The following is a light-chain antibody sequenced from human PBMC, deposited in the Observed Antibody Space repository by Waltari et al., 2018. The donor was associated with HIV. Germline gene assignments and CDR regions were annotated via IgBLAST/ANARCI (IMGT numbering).Light chain of an antibody. Sequence: DVVLTQSPASLAVSLGESATLNCKSSQSLLYTSKNTDYLAWYQQKPGQPPKLLIYWAYTRESGVPDRFTGSGSGTDFTLTITSLQAEDVAIYYWQQYFSDPLTFGGGTKVEI. V-gene: IGKV4-1*01. CDR1: QSLLYTSKNTDY. CDR3: QQYFSDPLT. CDR2: WAY. J-gene: IGKJ4*01.